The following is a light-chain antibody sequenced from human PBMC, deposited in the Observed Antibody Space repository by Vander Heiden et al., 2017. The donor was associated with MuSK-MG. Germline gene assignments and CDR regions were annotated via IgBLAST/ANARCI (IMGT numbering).Light chain of an antibody. CDR2: EVT. V-gene: IGLV2-23*02. CDR1: SSDVGNFNL. J-gene: IGLJ2*01. CDR3: CSYGGGNTLL. Sequence: QSALTQPAPVSASPGQSITISCTGTSSDVGNFNLVSWYQHSPGEAPKLIIYEVTERPSGVSDRFSGSKSGNTASLTISGLQTEDEADYHCCSYGGGNTLLFGGGTKVTVL.